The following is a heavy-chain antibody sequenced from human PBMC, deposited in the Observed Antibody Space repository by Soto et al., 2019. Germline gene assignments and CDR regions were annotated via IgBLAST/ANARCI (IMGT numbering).Heavy chain of an antibody. Sequence: VGSLRLSCVASGFTFSDYSVSWVRQAPGKGLEWLSSISSSSTFTHYADSVKGRFTISRDNAKNSLYLQMNSLRAEDTAVYYCAAPYSTGHRLLGYWGQGTLVTVSS. CDR1: GFTFSDYS. V-gene: IGHV3-21*01. J-gene: IGHJ4*02. CDR2: ISSSSTFT. CDR3: AAPYSTGHRLLGY. D-gene: IGHD6-19*01.